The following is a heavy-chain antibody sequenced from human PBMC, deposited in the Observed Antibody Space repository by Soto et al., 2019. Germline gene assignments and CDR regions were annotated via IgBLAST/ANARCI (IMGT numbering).Heavy chain of an antibody. Sequence: ASVKVSCKASGYRFTSNGISWVRQAPGQGLEWMGWISAYSGNTNYAQKLQGRVTMTTDTSTSTAYMELRGLRSDDTAVYFCARLRCSSTSCYTRYYYYAIDVWGQGTTVTVSS. CDR2: ISAYSGNT. J-gene: IGHJ6*02. CDR1: GYRFTSNG. CDR3: ARLRCSSTSCYTRYYYYAIDV. V-gene: IGHV1-18*04. D-gene: IGHD2-2*02.